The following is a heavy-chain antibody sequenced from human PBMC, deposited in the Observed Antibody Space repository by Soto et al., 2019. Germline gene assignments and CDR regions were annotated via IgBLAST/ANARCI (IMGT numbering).Heavy chain of an antibody. V-gene: IGHV3-72*01. J-gene: IGHJ4*02. CDR3: ARWMVGFDY. CDR1: GFTFSDFY. CDR2: SRNKANSYTT. D-gene: IGHD2-15*01. Sequence: ESGGGLVQPGGSLRLSCAASGFTFSDFYMDWVRQAPGKGLEWVARSRNKANSYTTEYAASVKGRFTISRDESKNSLYLQMNSLKTEDTAVYYCARWMVGFDYWGQGTLVTVSS.